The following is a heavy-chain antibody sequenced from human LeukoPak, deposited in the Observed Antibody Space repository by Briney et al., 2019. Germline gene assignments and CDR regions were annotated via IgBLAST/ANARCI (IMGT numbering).Heavy chain of an antibody. Sequence: PGGSLRLSCAASGFTFSSYSMNWVRQAPGRGLEWVSFISSGSSTIYYADSVKGRFTISRDNAKNSLYLQMNSLRAEDTAVYYCARDDSNYGGYWGQGTLVTVSS. D-gene: IGHD4-11*01. CDR1: GFTFSSYS. CDR3: ARDDSNYGGY. V-gene: IGHV3-48*01. CDR2: ISSGSSTI. J-gene: IGHJ4*02.